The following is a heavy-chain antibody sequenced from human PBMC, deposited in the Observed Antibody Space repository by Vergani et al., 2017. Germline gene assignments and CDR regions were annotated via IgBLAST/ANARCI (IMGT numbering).Heavy chain of an antibody. Sequence: EVQLVESGGVVVQPGGSLRLSCAASGFTFDDYTMHWVRQAPGKGLEWVSLISWDGGSTYYADSVKGRFTISRDNSKNTLYLQMNSLRAEDTAVYYCAREQAEKYCTNGVCYIYYYYGMDVWGQGTTVTVSS. CDR1: GFTFDDYT. V-gene: IGHV3-43*01. D-gene: IGHD2-8*01. CDR3: AREQAEKYCTNGVCYIYYYYGMDV. CDR2: ISWDGGST. J-gene: IGHJ6*02.